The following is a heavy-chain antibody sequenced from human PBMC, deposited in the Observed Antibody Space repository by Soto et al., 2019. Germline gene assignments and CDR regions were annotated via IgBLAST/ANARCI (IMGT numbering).Heavy chain of an antibody. CDR1: GYTFTSYY. J-gene: IGHJ3*02. V-gene: IGHV1-46*03. CDR3: AREGENAGSSGAFDI. CDR2: INPSGGST. Sequence: VASVKVSCKASGYTFTSYYMHWVRQAPGQGLEWMGIINPSGGSTSYAQKFQGRVTMTRDTSTSTVYMELSSLRSEDTAVYYCAREGENAGSSGAFDIWGQGTMVTVSS. D-gene: IGHD6-6*01.